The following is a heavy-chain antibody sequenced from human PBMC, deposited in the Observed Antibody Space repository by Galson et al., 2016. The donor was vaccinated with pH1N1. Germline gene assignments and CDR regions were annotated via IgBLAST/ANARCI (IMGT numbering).Heavy chain of an antibody. CDR1: GFTFDDHA. CDR3: AKSSGYYGGYFDY. CDR2: ISWNGGST. D-gene: IGHD6-19*01. V-gene: IGHV3-43D*03. Sequence: SLRLSCAASGFTFDDHAMHWVRQAPGKGLEWVSLISWNGGSTDYADSVKGRFTISGDNSKNSLYLQMNSLRAEDTALYYCAKSSGYYGGYFDYWGQGTLVTVSS. J-gene: IGHJ4*02.